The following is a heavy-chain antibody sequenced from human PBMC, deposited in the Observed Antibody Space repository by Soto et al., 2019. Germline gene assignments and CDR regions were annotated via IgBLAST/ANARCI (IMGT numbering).Heavy chain of an antibody. CDR3: ARDRVTTVATRGGAFDI. J-gene: IGHJ3*02. CDR1: GGSISSYY. CDR2: IYTSGST. Sequence: SETLSLTCTVSGGSISSYYWSWIRQPAGKGLEWIGRIYTSGSTDYNPSLKSRVTMSVDTSKNQFSLKLSSVTAADTAVYYCARDRVTTVATRGGAFDIWRQGTMVTVSS. D-gene: IGHD4-17*01. V-gene: IGHV4-4*07.